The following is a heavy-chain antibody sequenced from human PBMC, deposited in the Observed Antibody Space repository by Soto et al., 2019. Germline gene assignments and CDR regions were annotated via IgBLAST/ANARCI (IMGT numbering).Heavy chain of an antibody. V-gene: IGHV3-30-3*01. CDR3: AREGGIAAASFDY. J-gene: IGHJ4*02. CDR2: ISYDGSNK. CDR1: GFTFSSYA. D-gene: IGHD6-13*01. Sequence: QVQLVESGGGVVQPGRSLRLSCAASGFTFSSYAMHWVRQAPGKGLEWVAVISYDGSNKYYADSVKGRFTISRDNSKNTLYLQMNSLRAEDTAVYYCAREGGIAAASFDYWGQGTLVTVSS.